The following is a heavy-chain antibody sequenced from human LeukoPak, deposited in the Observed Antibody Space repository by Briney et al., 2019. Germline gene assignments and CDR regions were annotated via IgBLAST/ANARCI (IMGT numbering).Heavy chain of an antibody. CDR1: GASISGSGYY. J-gene: IGHJ4*02. CDR2: IYHTGST. V-gene: IGHV4-39*01. D-gene: IGHD2-21*02. Sequence: SETLSLTCAVSGASISGSGYYWGWIRQRPGMELQWIGNIYHTGSTYYNASLQSRVTISIDTSKNQFSLRLNSVTAADTAMYYCAKSDGYGLIDYWGQGTLVTVSS. CDR3: AKSDGYGLIDY.